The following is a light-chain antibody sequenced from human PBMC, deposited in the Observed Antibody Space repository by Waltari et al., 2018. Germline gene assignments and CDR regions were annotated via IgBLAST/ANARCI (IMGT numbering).Light chain of an antibody. J-gene: IGKJ2*01. V-gene: IGKV1-9*01. CDR1: QGITTS. CDR3: QQLHSYPRT. CDR2: GAS. Sequence: DIQLTQSPSFLSASVGDRVTLTCRASQGITTSLAWYQQKPGKAPKILIYGASTLQSGVPSRCSGSGSGTEFTLTISSLQPEDFATYYCQQLHSYPRTFGQGTKLEIK.